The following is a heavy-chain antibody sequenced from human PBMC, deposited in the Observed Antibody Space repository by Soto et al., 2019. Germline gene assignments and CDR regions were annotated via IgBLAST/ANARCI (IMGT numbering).Heavy chain of an antibody. V-gene: IGHV3-23*01. J-gene: IGHJ4*02. CDR2: ISGSGGST. CDR1: GFTFSSYA. CDR3: ARHDYGGQTLDY. D-gene: IGHD4-17*01. Sequence: GGSLRLSCAASGFTFSSYAMSWVRQAPGKGLEWVSAISGSGGSTNYADPVKGRFTISRDNSTNTLYLQMNSRRAEDTAVYYCARHDYGGQTLDYWGQGTLVTVSS.